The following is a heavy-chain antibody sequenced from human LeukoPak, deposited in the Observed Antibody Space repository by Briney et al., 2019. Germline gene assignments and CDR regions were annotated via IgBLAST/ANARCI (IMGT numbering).Heavy chain of an antibody. CDR1: GFTFSSYG. CDR3: AKWAAGYYGSGHYYNDY. CDR2: IWYDGSNK. J-gene: IGHJ4*02. V-gene: IGHV3-30*02. Sequence: QPGGSLRLSCAASGFTFSSYGMQWVRQAPGKGLEWVAFIWYDGSNKYYADSVKGRFTISRDNSENTLYLQMNSLRAEDTAVYYCAKWAAGYYGSGHYYNDYWGQGTLVTVSS. D-gene: IGHD3-10*01.